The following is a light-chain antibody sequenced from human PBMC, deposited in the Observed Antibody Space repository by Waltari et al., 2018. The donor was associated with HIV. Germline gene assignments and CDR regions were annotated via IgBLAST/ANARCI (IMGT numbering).Light chain of an antibody. V-gene: IGLV1-44*01. CDR2: SLN. CDR1: SSHIGSSS. CDR3: AAWDDSLNGLV. Sequence: QSVLTQPPSASGTPGRRVTISCPGDSSHIGSSSVHWYQLTPGEAPKLLIDSLNERPSVVPSRFSGSKSGTSASLAISGLQSGDEADYFCAAWDDSLNGLVFGGGTKLTVL. J-gene: IGLJ3*02.